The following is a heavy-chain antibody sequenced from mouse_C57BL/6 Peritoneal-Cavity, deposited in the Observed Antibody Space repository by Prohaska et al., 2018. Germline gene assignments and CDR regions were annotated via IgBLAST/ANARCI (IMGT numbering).Heavy chain of an antibody. J-gene: IGHJ3*01. CDR2: IRLKSDNYAT. CDR1: GFTVSPNW. V-gene: IGHV6-3*01. Sequence: VQPGGSLKLSCVSSGFTVSPNWMNWVRQSPEKGLEWVAQIRLKSDNYATQYAESVKGRFTISRDDSKSSVYLQMNNLRAEDTGIYYCTDPAWLAYWGQGTLVTVSA. CDR3: TDPAWLAY.